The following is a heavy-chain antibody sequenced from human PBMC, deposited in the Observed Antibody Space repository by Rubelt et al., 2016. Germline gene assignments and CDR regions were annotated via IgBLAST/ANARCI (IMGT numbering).Heavy chain of an antibody. CDR2: IYYSGST. D-gene: IGHD6-19*01. J-gene: IGHJ6*02. Sequence: GPGLVKPSETLSLTCTVSGGSISSYYWSWIRQPPGKGLEWIGYIYYSGSTNYNPSLKSRVTISVDTSKNQFSLKLSSGTAADTAVYYCVSQWLVPGDYYYHGMDVWGQGTTVTVSS. CDR1: GGSISSYY. V-gene: IGHV4-59*01. CDR3: VSQWLVPGDYYYHGMDV.